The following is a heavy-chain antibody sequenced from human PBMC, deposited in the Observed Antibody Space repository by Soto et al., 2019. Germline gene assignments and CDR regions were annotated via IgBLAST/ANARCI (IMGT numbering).Heavy chain of an antibody. CDR3: ARDLSGFGEEYYYYYGMDV. D-gene: IGHD3-10*01. CDR2: IYYSGST. Sequence: QVQLQESGPGLVKPSQTLSLTCTVSGGSISSGGYYWSWIRQHPGKGLEWIGYIYYSGSTYYNPSLKSRVTISVDTSKNQFSLKLSSVTAADTAVYYCARDLSGFGEEYYYYYGMDVWGQGTTVTVSS. J-gene: IGHJ6*02. CDR1: GGSISSGGYY. V-gene: IGHV4-31*03.